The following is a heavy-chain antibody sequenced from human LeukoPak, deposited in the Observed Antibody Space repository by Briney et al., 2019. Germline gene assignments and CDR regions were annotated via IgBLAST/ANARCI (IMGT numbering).Heavy chain of an antibody. D-gene: IGHD3-10*01. J-gene: IGHJ6*04. CDR1: GYAFTIYA. CDR3: ARDGDYYGSGSYSLFYGMDV. V-gene: IGHV1-3*01. CDR2: INAGNGNA. Sequence: ASGKVSCTGSGYAFTIYAMDWVRQAPGQRLGRMGGINAGNGNAKYSQKFQGRVTITRDTSASTAYMELSSLRSEDTAVYYCARDGDYYGSGSYSLFYGMDVWGKGTTVTVSS.